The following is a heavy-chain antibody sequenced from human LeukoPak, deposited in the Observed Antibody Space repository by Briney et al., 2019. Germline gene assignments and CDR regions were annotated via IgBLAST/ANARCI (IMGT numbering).Heavy chain of an antibody. CDR2: ISGSGGST. J-gene: IGHJ5*02. D-gene: IGHD6-19*01. V-gene: IGHV3-23*01. Sequence: GGSLRLSCTVSGFTVSSNSMSWVRQAPGKGLEWVSAISGSGGSTYYADSVKGRFTISRDNSKNTLYLQMNSLRAEDTAVYYCANGAVAGTFDPWGQGTLVTVSS. CDR3: ANGAVAGTFDP. CDR1: GFTVSSNS.